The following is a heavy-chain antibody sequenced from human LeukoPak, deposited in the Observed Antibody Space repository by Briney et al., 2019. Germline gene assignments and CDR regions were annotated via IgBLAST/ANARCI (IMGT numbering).Heavy chain of an antibody. D-gene: IGHD3-22*01. V-gene: IGHV3-11*01. CDR2: ISSSGSTI. J-gene: IGHJ4*02. CDR1: GFTFSDYY. CDR3: ARDQVEYYYESPPDY. Sequence: PGGSLRLSCAASGFTFSDYYMSWIRQAPGKGLEWVSYISSSGSTIYYADSVKGRFTISRDNAKNSLYLQMNSLRAEDTAVYYCARDQVEYYYESPPDYWGRGTLVTVSS.